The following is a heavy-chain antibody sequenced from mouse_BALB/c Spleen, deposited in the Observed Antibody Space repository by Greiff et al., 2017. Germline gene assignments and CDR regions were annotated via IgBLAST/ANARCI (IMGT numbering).Heavy chain of an antibody. CDR3: AGGNYPAWFAY. CDR1: GFTFSSYG. V-gene: IGHV5-6*03. J-gene: IGHJ3*01. D-gene: IGHD2-1*01. Sequence: EVMLVESGGGLVQPGGSLKLSCAASGFTFSSYGMSWVRQTPDKRLEWVATISSGGSYTYYPDSVKGRFTISRDNAKNTLYLQMSSLKSEDTAMYYCAGGNYPAWFAYGGQGTLVTVSA. CDR2: ISSGGSYT.